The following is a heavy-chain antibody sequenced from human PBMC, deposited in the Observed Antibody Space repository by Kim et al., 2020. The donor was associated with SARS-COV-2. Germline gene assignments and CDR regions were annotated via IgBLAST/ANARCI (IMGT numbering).Heavy chain of an antibody. D-gene: IGHD3-22*01. CDR2: IKSKTDGGTT. CDR3: YCYDRPYYYGMDV. Sequence: GGSLRLSCAASGFTFSNAWMSWVRQAPGKGLEWVGRIKSKTDGGTTDYAAPVKGRFTISRDDSKNTLYLQMNSLKTEDTAVYYCYCYDRPYYYGMDVWGQGTTVTVSS. V-gene: IGHV3-15*01. J-gene: IGHJ6*02. CDR1: GFTFSNAW.